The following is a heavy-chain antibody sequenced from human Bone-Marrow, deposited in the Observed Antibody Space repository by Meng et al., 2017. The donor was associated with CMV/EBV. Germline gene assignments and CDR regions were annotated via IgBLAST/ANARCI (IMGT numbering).Heavy chain of an antibody. CDR2: INSDGSST. D-gene: IGHD1-1*01. J-gene: IGHJ6*02. Sequence: GESLKISCAASGFTFDDYGMSWVRQAPGKGLEWVSRINSDGSSTSYADSVKGRFTISRDNAKNTLYLQMNSLRAEDTAVYYCARGGPRGQRGYYYYYYGMDVWGQGTTVTVSS. V-gene: IGHV3-74*01. CDR3: ARGGPRGQRGYYYYYYGMDV. CDR1: GFTFDDYG.